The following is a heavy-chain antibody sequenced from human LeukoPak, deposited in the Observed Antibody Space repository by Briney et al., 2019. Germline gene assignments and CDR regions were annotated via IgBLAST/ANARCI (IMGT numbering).Heavy chain of an antibody. D-gene: IGHD3/OR15-3a*01. V-gene: IGHV5-51*01. CDR1: GFTFTTHW. J-gene: IGHJ4*02. CDR2: IFPGDFDT. Sequence: GESLKISCKTSGFTFTTHWIAWVRQMPGEGLELMGIIFPGDFDTNYSPSFQGQVTISADKSSNTAYLQWSSLKASDTAMYYCARYYFWTGSYFFDHWGQGTLVTVSS. CDR3: ARYYFWTGSYFFDH.